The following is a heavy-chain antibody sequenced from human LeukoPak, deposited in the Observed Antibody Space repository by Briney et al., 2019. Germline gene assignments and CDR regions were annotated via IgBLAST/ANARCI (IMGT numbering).Heavy chain of an antibody. CDR2: FSGNGGSR. V-gene: IGHV3-23*01. Sequence: GGSLRLSCAVSGFTFSSNYMSWVRQAPGKGLEGGSAFSGNGGSRYYADSVKGRFTISRDDSKNTQYMQMNSLRAEDTAVYYCARSGRSRFDYWGQGTLVTVSS. CDR3: ARSGRSRFDY. D-gene: IGHD1-26*01. J-gene: IGHJ4*02. CDR1: GFTFSSNY.